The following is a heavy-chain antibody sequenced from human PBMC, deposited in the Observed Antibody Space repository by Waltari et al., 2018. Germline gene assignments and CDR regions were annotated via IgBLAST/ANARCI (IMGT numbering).Heavy chain of an antibody. J-gene: IGHJ4*02. CDR2: ISGSGGSK. CDR1: GFTFSSYA. V-gene: IGHV3-23*01. Sequence: EVQLLESGGGLVQPGGSLRLSCAASGFTFSSYAMSWVRQAPGTGLEWVSAISGSGGSKYYADSVKGRFTISRDNAKNTLYRQMNSLRAEETAVYYCAKDRRKIWLGGTRPYWGQGTLVTVSS. CDR3: AKDRRKIWLGGTRPY. D-gene: IGHD2-15*01.